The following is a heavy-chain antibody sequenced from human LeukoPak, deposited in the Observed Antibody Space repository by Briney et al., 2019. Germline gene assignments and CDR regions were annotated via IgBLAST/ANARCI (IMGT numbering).Heavy chain of an antibody. D-gene: IGHD3-3*01. V-gene: IGHV3-30*02. J-gene: IGHJ6*03. CDR2: IRYDGSNK. Sequence: GGSLRLSCAASGFTFGTYGMHWVRQAPGKGLEWVAFIRYDGSNKYYADSVKGRFTISRDNSKNTLYLQMNSLRAEDTAVYYCAKDMGQYDFWSGQNYYYYMDVWGKGTTVTVSS. CDR1: GFTFGTYG. CDR3: AKDMGQYDFWSGQNYYYYMDV.